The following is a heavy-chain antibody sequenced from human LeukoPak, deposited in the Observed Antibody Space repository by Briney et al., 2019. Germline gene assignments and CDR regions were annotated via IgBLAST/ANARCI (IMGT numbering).Heavy chain of an antibody. CDR2: MNPNSGNT. CDR1: GYTFTSYD. Sequence: ASVKVSCKASGYTFTSYDINWVRQATGQGLEWMGWMNPNSGNTGYAQKFQGRVTMTRDTSTSTVYMELSSLRSEDTAVYYCARDWSGIGSSSPDYWGRGTLVTVSS. J-gene: IGHJ4*02. D-gene: IGHD6-6*01. V-gene: IGHV1-8*01. CDR3: ARDWSGIGSSSPDY.